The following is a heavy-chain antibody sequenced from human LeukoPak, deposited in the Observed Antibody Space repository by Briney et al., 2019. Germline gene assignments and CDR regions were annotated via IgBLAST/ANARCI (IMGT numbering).Heavy chain of an antibody. CDR1: GYSFTSYW. D-gene: IGHD3-10*01. V-gene: IGHV5-51*01. Sequence: GESLKISCKGSGYSFTSYWIAWVRQMPGKGLEWMGIIYPGDSDTRYSPSFQGQVTISADKSISTAYLQWSSLKASDTAMYYCARARITMVRGVRKDNWFDPWGQGTLVTVSS. CDR3: ARARITMVRGVRKDNWFDP. J-gene: IGHJ5*02. CDR2: IYPGDSDT.